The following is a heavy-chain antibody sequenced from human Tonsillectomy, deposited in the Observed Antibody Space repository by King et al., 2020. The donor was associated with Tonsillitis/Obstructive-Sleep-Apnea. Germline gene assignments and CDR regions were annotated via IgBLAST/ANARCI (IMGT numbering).Heavy chain of an antibody. Sequence: VQLVESGGGLVKPGGSLRLSCAASGFTFSSYSMNWVRQAPGKGLEWVSSIRSRSSYIYYADSVKGRFTISRDKAKNSLYLQMNSLRAEDTAVYYCARDSRVVAATRNDYWGQGTLVTVSS. D-gene: IGHD2-15*01. CDR3: ARDSRVVAATRNDY. CDR1: GFTFSSYS. J-gene: IGHJ4*02. CDR2: IRSRSSYI. V-gene: IGHV3-21*01.